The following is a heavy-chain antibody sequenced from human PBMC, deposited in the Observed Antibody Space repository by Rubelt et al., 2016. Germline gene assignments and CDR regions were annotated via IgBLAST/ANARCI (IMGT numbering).Heavy chain of an antibody. CDR1: GGSISSSSCY. CDR2: IYYSGNI. CDR3: AGDLGQDVGYSYGYDY. V-gene: IGHV4-39*07. J-gene: IGHJ4*02. D-gene: IGHD5-18*01. Sequence: QLQLQESGPGLVKPSETLSLTCTVSGGSISSSSCYWGWIRQPPGKGLEWIGNIYYSGNIYYNPSLKRRVTISVDTSKNQFSLKLSSVTAGDTAVYYCAGDLGQDVGYSYGYDYWGQGTLVTVSS.